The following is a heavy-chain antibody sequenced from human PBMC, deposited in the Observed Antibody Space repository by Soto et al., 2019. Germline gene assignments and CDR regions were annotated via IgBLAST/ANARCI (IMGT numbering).Heavy chain of an antibody. V-gene: IGHV1-3*01. CDR2: INPDNGNT. J-gene: IGHJ5*02. Sequence: QVQLVQSGAEVKKPGASVKISCKASGYTFTRYTMNWVRQAPGQRLEWMGWINPDNGNTKSSQKFQDRVIITRDKSASTSYMDLSSLRSEDTAVYYCARCIATGQLDPWGQGTLVTVSS. CDR3: ARCIATGQLDP. CDR1: GYTFTRYT. D-gene: IGHD2-15*01.